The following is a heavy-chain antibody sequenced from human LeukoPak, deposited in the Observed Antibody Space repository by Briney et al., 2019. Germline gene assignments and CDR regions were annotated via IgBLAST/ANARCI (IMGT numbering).Heavy chain of an antibody. J-gene: IGHJ5*02. CDR3: AGGPDPILRGAPS. CDR1: GFTFSSYW. V-gene: IGHV3-74*01. D-gene: IGHD3-10*01. Sequence: PGGSLRLSCAASGFTFSSYWMHWVRQAPGKGLVWVSRINSDGSITTYADSVKGRFTISRDNAKNLLFLQMSSLRADDTGVYFCAGGPDPILRGAPSWGQGTLVTVSS. CDR2: INSDGSIT.